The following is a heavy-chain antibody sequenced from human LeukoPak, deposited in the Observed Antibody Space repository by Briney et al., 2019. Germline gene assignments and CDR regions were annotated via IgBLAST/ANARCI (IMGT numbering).Heavy chain of an antibody. Sequence: SETLSLTCTVSGDSISNYYWSWMRQPPGKGLKWIGNIHYSGSTEYNPSLKSRVTITVHTSKTQFSLELRSVTAADTAVYYCHREGGGYWGQGALVTVSS. CDR1: GDSISNYY. CDR3: HREGGGY. J-gene: IGHJ4*02. V-gene: IGHV4-59*08. D-gene: IGHD3-16*01. CDR2: IHYSGST.